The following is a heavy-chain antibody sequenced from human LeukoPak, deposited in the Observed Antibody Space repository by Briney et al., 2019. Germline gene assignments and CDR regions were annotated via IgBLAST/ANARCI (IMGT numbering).Heavy chain of an antibody. J-gene: IGHJ3*02. CDR2: MNPKTGNT. V-gene: IGHV1-8*01. CDR1: GYTFSNLD. CDR3: VRIDYSNAFDI. D-gene: IGHD4-11*01. Sequence: GASVKVSCKASGYTFSNLDINWVRQATGQGLEWMGWMNPKTGNTGSAQKLRGRVTISGDTSISTAYMELSSLRSEDTAVYYCVRIDYSNAFDIWGQGTMVTVSS.